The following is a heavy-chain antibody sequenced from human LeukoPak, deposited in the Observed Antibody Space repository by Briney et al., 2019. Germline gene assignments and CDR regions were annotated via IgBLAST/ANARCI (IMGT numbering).Heavy chain of an antibody. CDR1: GFRVSDYY. Sequence: PGGSLRLSCAVSGFRVSDYYMSWVRQAPGKGLEWVGLIRDSGEAFYADFARGRFALSRDEPENTLYLQMNSLRVEDTAVYFCARDRAANQDWVEFDPWGQGTPVIVSS. D-gene: IGHD3/OR15-3a*01. V-gene: IGHV3-66*03. CDR3: ARDRAANQDWVEFDP. J-gene: IGHJ5*02. CDR2: IRDSGEA.